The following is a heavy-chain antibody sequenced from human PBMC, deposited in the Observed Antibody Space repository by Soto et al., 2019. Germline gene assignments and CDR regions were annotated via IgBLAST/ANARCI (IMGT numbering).Heavy chain of an antibody. Sequence: QGQLQESGPGLVEPSETLSLTCTVSGGSISSYYWSWIRQPPGKGLEWIGYIYYSGSTNYNPSLKSRVTISVDTSKNQFSLKLSSVTAADTAVYYCAQYYYDSSGYLDYWGQGTLVTVSS. J-gene: IGHJ4*02. CDR3: AQYYYDSSGYLDY. D-gene: IGHD3-22*01. V-gene: IGHV4-59*01. CDR2: IYYSGST. CDR1: GGSISSYY.